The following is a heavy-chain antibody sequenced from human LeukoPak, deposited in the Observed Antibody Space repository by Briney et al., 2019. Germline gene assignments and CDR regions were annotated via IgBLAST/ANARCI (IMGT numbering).Heavy chain of an antibody. CDR3: AKVNWDGYNYFDC. Sequence: GGSLRLSCAASGFTVSANYMSWVRQAPGKGLEWVSVVSGSSDATYYAASVKGRFTISRDNSKNTLYLQMNSLRAEDTAVYYCAKVNWDGYNYFDCWGQGTLVTVSS. J-gene: IGHJ4*02. CDR1: GFTVSANY. V-gene: IGHV3-23*01. CDR2: VSGSSDAT. D-gene: IGHD5-24*01.